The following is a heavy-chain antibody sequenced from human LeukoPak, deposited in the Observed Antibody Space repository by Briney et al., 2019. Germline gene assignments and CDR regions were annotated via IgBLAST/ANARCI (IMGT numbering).Heavy chain of an antibody. Sequence: PGGSLRLSCAASGFTVSGNYMSWVRQAPGKGLEWVSFIYGGGDTYYADSVRTRFTISRDNSKNTLYLQMNSLRAEDTAVYYCARGERFGDLGHWGQGTLVTVSS. CDR1: GFTVSGNY. J-gene: IGHJ4*02. CDR2: IYGGGDT. V-gene: IGHV3-66*01. CDR3: ARGERFGDLGH. D-gene: IGHD3-10*01.